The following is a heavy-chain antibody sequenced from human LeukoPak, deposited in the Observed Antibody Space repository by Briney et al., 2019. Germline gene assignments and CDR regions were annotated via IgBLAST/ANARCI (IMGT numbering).Heavy chain of an antibody. CDR1: GGSFSGYY. CDR3: ARIGPNFLFDY. J-gene: IGHJ4*02. CDR2: INHSGST. D-gene: IGHD2/OR15-2a*01. V-gene: IGHV4-34*01. Sequence: PSETLSLTCAVYGGSFSGYYWSWIRQPPGKGLEWIGEINHSGSTNYNPSLKSRVTISVDTSKNQFSLKLSSVTAADTAVYYCARIGPNFLFDYWGQGTLVTVSS.